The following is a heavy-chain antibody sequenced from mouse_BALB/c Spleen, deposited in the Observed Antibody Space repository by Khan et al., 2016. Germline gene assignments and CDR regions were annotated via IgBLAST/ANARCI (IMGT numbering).Heavy chain of an antibody. D-gene: IGHD1-1*01. J-gene: IGHJ2*01. CDR2: INTYTGEP. Sequence: QVQLQQSGPELKKPGETVKISCKASEYTFTNYGMNWVKQAPGKGLKWMGWINTYTGEPTYADDFKGRIAFSLETSASTAYLQINNLKNEDTATYFCARYYGSRLYCFDYWGQGTTLTVSS. CDR1: EYTFTNYG. CDR3: ARYYGSRLYCFDY. V-gene: IGHV9-3-1*01.